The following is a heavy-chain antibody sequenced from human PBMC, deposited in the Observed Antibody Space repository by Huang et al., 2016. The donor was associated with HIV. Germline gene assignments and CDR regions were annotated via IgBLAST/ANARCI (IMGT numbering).Heavy chain of an antibody. Sequence: QIRLVQSGAEVKKPGASVRVSCQASGYAFSDYGFSWVRQAPGQGPEWGGWIRATNGGKNYGQRFQGGVTLTTETSTTTVYMDLRSLRSDDTAVYYCARDPKYHSFPYFRQRRGIEIWGQGTVVTVSS. CDR2: IRATNGGK. V-gene: IGHV1-18*04. CDR1: GYAFSDYG. J-gene: IGHJ3*02. CDR3: ARDPKYHSFPYFRQRRGIEI. D-gene: IGHD3-16*01.